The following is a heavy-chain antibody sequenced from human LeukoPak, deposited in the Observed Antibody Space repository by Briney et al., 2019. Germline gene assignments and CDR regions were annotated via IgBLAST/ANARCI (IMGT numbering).Heavy chain of an antibody. CDR1: GGTFSSYA. J-gene: IGHJ4*02. D-gene: IGHD3-22*01. CDR2: IIPIFGTA. CDR3: ARSPNLYDSSGYYGY. V-gene: IGHV1-69*13. Sequence: SVKVSCKASGGTFSSYAISWVRQAPGQGLEWMGGIIPIFGTANYAQKFQGRVTITADESTSTAYMELSSLRSEDTAVYYCARSPNLYDSSGYYGYWGQGTLVTVSS.